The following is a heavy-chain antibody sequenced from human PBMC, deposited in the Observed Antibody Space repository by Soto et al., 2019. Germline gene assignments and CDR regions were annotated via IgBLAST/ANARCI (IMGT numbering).Heavy chain of an antibody. V-gene: IGHV3-9*01. CDR3: AKDVRAAAVSLFDY. CDR1: GFTFDDYA. J-gene: IGHJ4*02. CDR2: ISWDRGSI. Sequence: EVQLVESGGGLVQPGRSLRLSCAASGFTFDDYAMHWVRQAPGKGLEWVSGISWDRGSIGYADSVKGRFTISRDNAKNSLYLQMNSLRAEDTALYYCAKDVRAAAVSLFDYWGQGTLVTVSS. D-gene: IGHD6-13*01.